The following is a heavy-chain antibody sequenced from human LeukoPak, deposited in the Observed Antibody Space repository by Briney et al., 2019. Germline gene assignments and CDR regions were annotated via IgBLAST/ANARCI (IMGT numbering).Heavy chain of an antibody. Sequence: SVKVSCKASAGTFSSYAISWVRQAPGQGLEWMGGIIPIFGTANYAQKFQGRVTITTDESTSTAYTELSSLRSEDAAVYYCARSPVGGIYYYYMDVWGKGTTVTVSS. D-gene: IGHD1-26*01. CDR2: IIPIFGTA. J-gene: IGHJ6*03. CDR1: AGTFSSYA. CDR3: ARSPVGGIYYYYMDV. V-gene: IGHV1-69*05.